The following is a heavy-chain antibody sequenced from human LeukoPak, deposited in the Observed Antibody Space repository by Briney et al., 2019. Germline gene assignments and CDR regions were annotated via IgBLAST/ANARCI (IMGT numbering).Heavy chain of an antibody. CDR2: IWYGGSNK. CDR3: AKGKTYYYGSGSYYFDY. V-gene: IGHV3-30*02. CDR1: GFTFSSYG. D-gene: IGHD3-10*01. J-gene: IGHJ4*02. Sequence: GGSLRLSCAASGFTFSSYGMHWVRQAPGKGLEWVAVIWYGGSNKYYADSVKGRFTISRDNSKNTLYLQMNSLRAEDTAVYYCAKGKTYYYGSGSYYFDYWGQGTLVTVSS.